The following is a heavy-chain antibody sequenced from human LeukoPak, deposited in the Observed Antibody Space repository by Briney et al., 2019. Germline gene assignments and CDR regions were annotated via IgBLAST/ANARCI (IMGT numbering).Heavy chain of an antibody. CDR3: ARATTVTIIGLGAFDI. V-gene: IGHV3-20*04. CDR2: INWNGGST. J-gene: IGHJ3*02. D-gene: IGHD4-17*01. CDR1: GFTFDDYG. Sequence: PGGSLRLSCAASGFTFDDYGMSWVRQAPGKGLEWVSGINWNGGSTGYADSVKGRFTISRDNAKNSLYLQMNSLSAEDTALYYCARATTVTIIGLGAFDIWGQGTMVTVSS.